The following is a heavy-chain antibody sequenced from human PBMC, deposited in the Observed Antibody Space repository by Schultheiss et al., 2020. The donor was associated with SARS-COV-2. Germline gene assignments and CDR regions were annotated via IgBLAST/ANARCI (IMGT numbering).Heavy chain of an antibody. J-gene: IGHJ5*02. CDR3: ARPRSSGWYDV. V-gene: IGHV4-34*01. CDR1: GGSISSYY. Sequence: SETLSLTCTVSGGSISSYYWSWIRQPPGKGLEWIGEINHSGSTNYNPSLKSRVTISVDTSKNQFSLKLSSVTAADTAVYYCARPRSSGWYDVWGQGTLVTVSS. CDR2: INHSGST. D-gene: IGHD6-19*01.